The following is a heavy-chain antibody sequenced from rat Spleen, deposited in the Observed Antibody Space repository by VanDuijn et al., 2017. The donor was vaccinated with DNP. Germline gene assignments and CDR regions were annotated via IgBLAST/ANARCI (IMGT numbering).Heavy chain of an antibody. J-gene: IGHJ3*01. V-gene: IGHV5-20*01. CDR1: GFSFSDYY. D-gene: IGHD1-1*01. CDR3: TIYYNTGDNWFAY. Sequence: EVQLVESGGDLVQPGRSLKLSCAASGFSFSDYYMAWVRQAPTKGLEWVAYISYDDGSTYYGDSVRGRFTISRDNAKNSLYLQMDSLRSEDTATYYCTIYYNTGDNWFAYWGQGTLVTVSS. CDR2: ISYDDGST.